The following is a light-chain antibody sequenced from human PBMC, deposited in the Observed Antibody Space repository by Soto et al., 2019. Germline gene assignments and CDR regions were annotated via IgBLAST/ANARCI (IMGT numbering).Light chain of an antibody. Sequence: QSVLTQPPSVSGAPGQRVTISCTGSSSNIGAGYDVHWYQQLPGTAPKLLIYGNNNRPSGVPDRFSGSKSATSDSLAITGLQAEDEADYSCQSYDSSLSGGVFGGGTQLTVL. V-gene: IGLV1-40*01. J-gene: IGLJ3*02. CDR1: SSNIGAGYD. CDR3: QSYDSSLSGGV. CDR2: GNN.